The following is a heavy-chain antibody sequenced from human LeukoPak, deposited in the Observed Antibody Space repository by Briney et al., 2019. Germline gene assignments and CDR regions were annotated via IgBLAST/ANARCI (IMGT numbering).Heavy chain of an antibody. V-gene: IGHV4-59*01. CDR3: ARDEAYYDSSGYYWYDFDY. D-gene: IGHD3-22*01. CDR2: IHYSGST. CDR1: GGSISSYY. Sequence: SETLSLTCTVSGGSISSYYWSWIRQPPGKGLEWIGYIHYSGSTNYNPSLESRVTISVDTSKNQFSLKLSSVTAADTAVYYCARDEAYYDSSGYYWYDFDYWGQGTLVTVSS. J-gene: IGHJ4*02.